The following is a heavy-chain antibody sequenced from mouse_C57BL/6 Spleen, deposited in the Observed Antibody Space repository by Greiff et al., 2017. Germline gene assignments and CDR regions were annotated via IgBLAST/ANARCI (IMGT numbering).Heavy chain of an antibody. V-gene: IGHV1-50*01. Sequence: QVQLQQPGAELVKPGASVKLSCKASGYTFTSYWMQWVKQRPGQGLEWIGEIDPSDSYTNYNQKFKGKATLTVDTSSSTAYMQLSSLTSEDSAVYYCARGANWIDYWGQGTTLTVSS. CDR3: ARGANWIDY. D-gene: IGHD4-1*02. J-gene: IGHJ2*01. CDR1: GYTFTSYW. CDR2: IDPSDSYT.